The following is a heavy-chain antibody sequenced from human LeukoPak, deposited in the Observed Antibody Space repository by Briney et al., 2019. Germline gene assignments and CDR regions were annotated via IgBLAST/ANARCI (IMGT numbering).Heavy chain of an antibody. Sequence: GGSLRLSCAASGFTFSSYAMGWVRQAPGKGLEWVSGINSGGSGARTYYADSVKGRFSISRDNSKNTLYLQMNSLRAEDTAVYYCAKKGESLDYYYMDVWGQGTTVTVSS. D-gene: IGHD3-10*01. CDR3: AKKGESLDYYYMDV. CDR1: GFTFSSYA. J-gene: IGHJ6*02. V-gene: IGHV3-23*01. CDR2: INSGGSGART.